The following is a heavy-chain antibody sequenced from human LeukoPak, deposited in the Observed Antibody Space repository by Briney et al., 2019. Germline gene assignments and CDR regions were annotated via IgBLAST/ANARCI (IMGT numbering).Heavy chain of an antibody. V-gene: IGHV4-39*01. CDR1: GGSISSSSYY. CDR2: NYYSGST. Sequence: SETLSLTCTGSGGSISSSSYYWVWLREPPGKALEWIGSNYYSGSTYYTPSLKGGFAISVDTSKNQFSLELSSVTAADTAVYYCARLRGPTVTPYYYFYMDVWGKGTTVTVSS. J-gene: IGHJ6*03. CDR3: ARLRGPTVTPYYYFYMDV. D-gene: IGHD4-17*01.